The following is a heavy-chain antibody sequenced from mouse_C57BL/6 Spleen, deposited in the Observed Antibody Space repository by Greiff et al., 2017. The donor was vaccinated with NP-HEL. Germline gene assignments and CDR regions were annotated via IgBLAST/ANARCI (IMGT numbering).Heavy chain of an antibody. D-gene: IGHD5-1*01. V-gene: IGHV1-80*01. CDR3: ARQYLNAMDY. CDR1: GYAFSSYW. CDR2: IYPGDGDT. Sequence: VKLQESGAELVKPGASVKISCKASGYAFSSYWMNWVKQRPGKGLEWIGQIYPGDGDTNYNGKFKGKATLTADKSSSTAYMQLSSLTSEDSAVYFCARQYLNAMDYWGQGTSVTVSS. J-gene: IGHJ4*01.